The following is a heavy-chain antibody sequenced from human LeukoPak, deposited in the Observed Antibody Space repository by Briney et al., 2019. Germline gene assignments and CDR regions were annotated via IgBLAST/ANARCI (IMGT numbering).Heavy chain of an antibody. J-gene: IGHJ4*02. CDR2: IYYSGST. V-gene: IGHV4-59*01. D-gene: IGHD6-13*01. Sequence: KPSETLSLTCTVSGGSISSYYWSWIRQPPGKGLEWIGYIYYSGSTNYNPSLKSRVTISVDTSKNQFSLKLSSVTAADTAVYYCARGIAAADPTDYWGQGTLVTVSS. CDR1: GGSISSYY. CDR3: ARGIAAADPTDY.